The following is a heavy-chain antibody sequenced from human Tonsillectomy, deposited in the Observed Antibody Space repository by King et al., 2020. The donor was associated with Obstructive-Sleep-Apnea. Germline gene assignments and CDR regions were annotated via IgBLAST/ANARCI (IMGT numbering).Heavy chain of an antibody. V-gene: IGHV2-5*02. J-gene: IGHJ2*01. CDR3: AHSLLAYCGGDCYTGWYFDL. Sequence: ITLKESGPTLVKPTQTLTLTCTFSGFSLSTSGVGVGWIRQPPGKALEWLALIYWDDDKRYSPSLKSRLTITSDTSKNQVVLTMTNMDPVETATYYCAHSLLAYCGGDCYTGWYFDLWGRGTLVTVSS. D-gene: IGHD2-21*02. CDR1: GFSLSTSGVG. CDR2: IYWDDDK.